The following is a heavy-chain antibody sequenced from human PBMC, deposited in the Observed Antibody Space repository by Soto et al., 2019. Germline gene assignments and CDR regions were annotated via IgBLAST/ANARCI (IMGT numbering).Heavy chain of an antibody. Sequence: QVQLVESGGGVVQPGRSLRLSCAASGFTFSNYGMHWVRQAPGKGLEWVAVISYDGRNKYYADSVKGRFTISRDNSKYTLYLQMNSVRAEDTDVYYCAKDVGVGGDTQDYWGQGTLVTVSS. V-gene: IGHV3-30*18. D-gene: IGHD3-16*01. CDR3: AKDVGVGGDTQDY. J-gene: IGHJ4*02. CDR2: ISYDGRNK. CDR1: GFTFSNYG.